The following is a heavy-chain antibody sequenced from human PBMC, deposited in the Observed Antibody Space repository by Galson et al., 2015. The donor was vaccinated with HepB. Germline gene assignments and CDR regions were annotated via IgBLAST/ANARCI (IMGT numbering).Heavy chain of an antibody. CDR3: ARGVGRSSWYLDY. J-gene: IGHJ4*02. V-gene: IGHV7-4-1*02. Sequence: SVKVSCKASGYSFTIYPINWVRQAPGQGLEWMGWINTNTGNPTYAQGFTGRFVFSLDTSVSTAYLQISSLKAEDTAVYYCARGVGRSSWYLDYWGQGTLVTVSS. CDR2: INTNTGNP. CDR1: GYSFTIYP. D-gene: IGHD6-13*01.